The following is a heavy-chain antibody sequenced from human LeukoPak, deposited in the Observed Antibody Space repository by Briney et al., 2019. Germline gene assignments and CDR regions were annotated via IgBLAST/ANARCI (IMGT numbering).Heavy chain of an antibody. CDR2: ISSSGSTI. CDR3: ARVPFIGGYNFDY. V-gene: IGHV3-48*03. D-gene: IGHD6-25*01. J-gene: IGHJ4*02. Sequence: GGSLRLSCAASGFTFSSYEMNWVRQAPGKGLEWVSYISSSGSTIYYADSVKGRFTISRDNAKNSLYLQMNSLRAEDTAVYYCARVPFIGGYNFDYWGQGTLVTVSS. CDR1: GFTFSSYE.